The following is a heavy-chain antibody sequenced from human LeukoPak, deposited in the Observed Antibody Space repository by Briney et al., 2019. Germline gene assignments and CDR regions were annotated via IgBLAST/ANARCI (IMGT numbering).Heavy chain of an antibody. CDR2: IYYTGSA. CDR3: ARKVIWFGNDAFDI. J-gene: IGHJ3*02. D-gene: IGHD3-10*01. V-gene: IGHV4-39*02. Sequence: SETLSLTCGVSGDSITSTTYYWAWIRQSPGKGLEWIGNIYYTGSADYNPSLKSRVTMSVDTSKNDFSLRLSSVTAADTAVYYCARKVIWFGNDAFDIWGQGTKVSLS. CDR1: GDSITSTTYY.